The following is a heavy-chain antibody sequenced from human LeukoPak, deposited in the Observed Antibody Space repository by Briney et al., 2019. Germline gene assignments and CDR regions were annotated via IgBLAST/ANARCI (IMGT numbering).Heavy chain of an antibody. D-gene: IGHD1-26*01. J-gene: IGHJ4*02. CDR1: GFTFSAYS. CDR3: VRDHLWAFDS. Sequence: GGSLRLSCAASGFTFSAYSMNWVRQAPGKGLEWLAYITVNSGTRSYADSVRGRLTISRDDAKDSLYLQMSSLRVEDTAVYYCVRDHLWAFDSWGQGTLVTVSS. CDR2: ITVNSGTR. V-gene: IGHV3-48*01.